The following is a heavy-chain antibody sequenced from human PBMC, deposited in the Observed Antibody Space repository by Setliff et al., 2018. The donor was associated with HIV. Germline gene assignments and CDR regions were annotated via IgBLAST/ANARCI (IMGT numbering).Heavy chain of an antibody. D-gene: IGHD2-2*01. Sequence: SETLSLTCTVSGGSIRNYYWSWIRQSAGKGLEWIGRVHKSGNTDYNPSLKGRVTMSVDTSKNQFFLKLTSMTAADTVIYYCARDMADFGVLPSAPFDPWGRGTLVTVSS. CDR3: ARDMADFGVLPSAPFDP. J-gene: IGHJ5*02. CDR2: VHKSGNT. V-gene: IGHV4-4*07. CDR1: GGSIRNYY.